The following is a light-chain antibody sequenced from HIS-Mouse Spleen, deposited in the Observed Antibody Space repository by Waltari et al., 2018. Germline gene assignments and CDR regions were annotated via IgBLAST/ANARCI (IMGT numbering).Light chain of an antibody. J-gene: IGLJ2*01. CDR3: YSTDSSGNHRV. V-gene: IGLV3-10*01. Sequence: SYELTQPPSVAVSPGQTARLTCYGDPLPNKYAYWYQQKSGQAPVLVIYEDSKRPSGIPERFSGSSSGTMATLTISGAQVEDEADYYCYSTDSSGNHRVFGGGTKLTVL. CDR1: PLPNKY. CDR2: EDS.